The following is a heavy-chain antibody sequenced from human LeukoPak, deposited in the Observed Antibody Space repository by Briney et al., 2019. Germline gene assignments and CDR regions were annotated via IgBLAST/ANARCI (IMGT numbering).Heavy chain of an antibody. CDR2: ISYDGSNK. V-gene: IGHV3-30*18. Sequence: GGSLRLSCAASGFTFSSYGMHWVRQAPGKGLEWVAVISYDGSNKYYADSVKGRFTISRDNSKNTLYLQMNSLRAEDTAVYYCAKERRDCSGGSCYRVFDYWGQGTLVTVSS. D-gene: IGHD2-15*01. J-gene: IGHJ4*02. CDR3: AKERRDCSGGSCYRVFDY. CDR1: GFTFSSYG.